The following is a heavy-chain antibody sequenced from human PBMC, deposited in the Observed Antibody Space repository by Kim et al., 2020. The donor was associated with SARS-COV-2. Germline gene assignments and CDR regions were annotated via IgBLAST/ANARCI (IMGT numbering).Heavy chain of an antibody. CDR1: GFTFSSYS. J-gene: IGHJ6*02. CDR2: ISSSSSYI. D-gene: IGHD2-15*01. Sequence: GGSLRLSCAASGFTFSSYSMNWVRQAPGKGLEWVSSISSSSSYIYYADSVKGRFTISRDNAKNSLYLQMNSLRAEDTAVYYCARVLALPYCSGGSCYYYYYYGMDVWGQGTTVTVSS. CDR3: ARVLALPYCSGGSCYYYYYYGMDV. V-gene: IGHV3-21*01.